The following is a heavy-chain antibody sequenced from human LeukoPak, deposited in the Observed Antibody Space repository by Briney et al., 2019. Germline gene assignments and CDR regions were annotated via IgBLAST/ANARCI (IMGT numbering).Heavy chain of an antibody. CDR2: INPNSGGK. V-gene: IGHV1-2*02. D-gene: IGHD5-12*01. J-gene: IGHJ3*02. Sequence: GASVKVSCKASGYTFTSYYMHWVRQAPGQGLEWMGWINPNSGGKNYAQKFKGRVTITRDTSISTAYMELSRLRSDDTAVYYCVAWPTDAFDIWGQGTMVTVSS. CDR1: GYTFTSYY. CDR3: VAWPTDAFDI.